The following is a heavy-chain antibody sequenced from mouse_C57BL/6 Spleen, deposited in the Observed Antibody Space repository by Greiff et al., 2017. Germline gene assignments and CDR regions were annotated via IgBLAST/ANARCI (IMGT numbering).Heavy chain of an antibody. CDR2: IYPRDGST. CDR3: ARRRDYGSSYYFDY. J-gene: IGHJ2*01. CDR1: GYTFTDHT. V-gene: IGHV1-78*01. D-gene: IGHD1-1*01. Sequence: VQGVESDAELVKPGASVKISCKVSGYTFTDHTIHWMKQRPEQGLEWIGYIYPRDGSTKYNEKFKGKATLTADKSSSTAYMQLNSLTSEDSAVYFCARRRDYGSSYYFDYWGQGTTLTVSS.